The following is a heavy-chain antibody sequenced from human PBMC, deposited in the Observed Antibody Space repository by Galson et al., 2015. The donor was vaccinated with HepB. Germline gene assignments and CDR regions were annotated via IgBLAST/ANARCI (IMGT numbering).Heavy chain of an antibody. CDR3: ARLMAVADAFDI. V-gene: IGHV1-3*01. D-gene: IGHD6-19*01. J-gene: IGHJ3*02. CDR1: GGTFSNYA. CDR2: INAGNGNT. Sequence: SVKVSCKASGGTFSNYAISWVRQAPGQRLEWMGWINAGNGNTKYSQKFQGRVTITRDTSASTAYMELSSLRSEDTAVYYCARLMAVADAFDIWGQGTMVTVSS.